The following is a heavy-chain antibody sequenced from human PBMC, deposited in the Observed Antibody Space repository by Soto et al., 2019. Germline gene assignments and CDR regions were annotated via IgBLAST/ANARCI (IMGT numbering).Heavy chain of an antibody. CDR3: ARHVVRGVSWVGWFDP. V-gene: IGHV5-51*01. CDR2: IYPGDSDT. D-gene: IGHD3-10*01. Sequence: RGESLKISCKGSGYSFTSYWIGWVRQMPGKGLEWMGIIYPGDSDTRYSPSFQGQVTISADKSISTAYLQWSSLKASDTAMYYCARHVVRGVSWVGWFDPWGQGTLVTVSS. J-gene: IGHJ5*02. CDR1: GYSFTSYW.